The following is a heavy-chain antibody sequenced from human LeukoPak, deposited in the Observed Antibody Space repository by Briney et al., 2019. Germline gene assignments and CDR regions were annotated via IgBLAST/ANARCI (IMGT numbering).Heavy chain of an antibody. Sequence: PGGSLKLSCAASGFTFSSYAMHWVRQAPGKGLEWVAVISYDGSNKYYADSVKGRFTISRGNSKNTLYLQMNSLRAEDTAVYYCARWNPGYSSDWRIDYWGQGALVTVSS. V-gene: IGHV3-30*04. CDR2: ISYDGSNK. J-gene: IGHJ4*02. D-gene: IGHD6-19*01. CDR3: ARWNPGYSSDWRIDY. CDR1: GFTFSSYA.